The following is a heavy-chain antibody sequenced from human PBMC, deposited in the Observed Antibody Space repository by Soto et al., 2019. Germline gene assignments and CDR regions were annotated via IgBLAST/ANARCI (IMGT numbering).Heavy chain of an antibody. CDR2: IIPISGTA. Sequence: QVQLVQSGAEVKKPGSSVKVSCKASGGTFSSYAISWVRQAPGQGLEWMGGIIPISGTANYAQKFQGRVTITADEFTSTAYMVRSRVRTEDTAVYYCARSQGSSTSLEIYYYYYYGMDVWDKGATVTGSS. CDR3: ARSQGSSTSLEIYYYYYYGMDV. D-gene: IGHD2-2*01. V-gene: IGHV1-69*01. CDR1: GGTFSSYA. J-gene: IGHJ6*04.